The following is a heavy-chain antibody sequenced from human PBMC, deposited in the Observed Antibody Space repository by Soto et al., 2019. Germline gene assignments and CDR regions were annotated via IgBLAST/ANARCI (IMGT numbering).Heavy chain of an antibody. CDR2: IIPILGIA. CDR1: GGTFSSYT. V-gene: IGHV1-69*04. CDR3: ARDPVTYYDFEQPQIMITFGGVIPPGQLDY. Sequence: SVKVSCKASGGTFSSYTISWVRQAPGQGLEWMGRIIPILGIANYAQKFQGRVTITADKSTSTAYMELSSLRSEDTAVYYCARDPVTYYDFEQPQIMITFGGVIPPGQLDYSGQGTLVTVSS. J-gene: IGHJ4*02. D-gene: IGHD3-16*02.